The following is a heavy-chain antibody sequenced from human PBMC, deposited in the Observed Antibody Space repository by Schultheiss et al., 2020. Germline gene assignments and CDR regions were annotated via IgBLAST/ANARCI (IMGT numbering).Heavy chain of an antibody. V-gene: IGHV3-30*02. CDR3: AKGEEKNSGGWLPTHYYYYMDV. CDR2: LWFDGSNK. J-gene: IGHJ6*03. Sequence: GGSLRLSCAASGFTFSTYDLHWVRQAPGEGLKWVVVLWFDGSNKYYADSVKGRFTISRDNSKNTLYLQMNSLRAEDTAVYYCAKGEEKNSGGWLPTHYYYYMDVWGKGTTVTVSS. CDR1: GFTFSTYD. D-gene: IGHD6-19*01.